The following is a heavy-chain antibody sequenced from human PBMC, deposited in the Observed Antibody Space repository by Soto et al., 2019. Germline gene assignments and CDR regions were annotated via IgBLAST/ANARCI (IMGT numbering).Heavy chain of an antibody. V-gene: IGHV4-34*01. Sequence: QLQRQQWGAGLLRPSEALSLTCAVYGRSFSGYYWSWIRQPPGKGLEWIGEINHSGSTTYNPSLKSRVTISVDTSNNHFSLKLSSVTAADTAVYYCARSYGGNSGTFDFWGQGTLVTVSS. J-gene: IGHJ4*02. CDR2: INHSGST. CDR1: GRSFSGYY. D-gene: IGHD4-17*01. CDR3: ARSYGGNSGTFDF.